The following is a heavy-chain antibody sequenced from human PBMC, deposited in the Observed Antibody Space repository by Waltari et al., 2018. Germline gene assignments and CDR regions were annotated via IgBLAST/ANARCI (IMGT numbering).Heavy chain of an antibody. D-gene: IGHD1-26*01. CDR3: ARGSVYSASYFYFDR. CDR2: IYYTGTT. Sequence: QVQLQESGPGLVMPSETLSLTCTVSADSISSDYWTWIRQPPGKGLEWIGSIYYTGTTTYNPALKGRATLSLDTSKKHFSLYLNSVTAADAAVYYCARGSVYSASYFYFDRWGQGTLVTVSS. CDR1: ADSISSDY. V-gene: IGHV4-59*01. J-gene: IGHJ4*02.